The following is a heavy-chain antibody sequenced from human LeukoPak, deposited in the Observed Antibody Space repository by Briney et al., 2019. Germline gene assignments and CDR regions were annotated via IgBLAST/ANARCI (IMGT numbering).Heavy chain of an antibody. CDR1: GGSISSGDYY. J-gene: IGHJ4*02. CDR2: IYYSGNT. D-gene: IGHD4-11*01. Sequence: PSETLSLTCTVSGGSISSGDYYWSWIRQPPGKGLEWIGYIYYSGNTYYNPSLRSRFLISVDTSKNEFFLKLTSVAAADTAVYYCARVPYTSGPYYFDYWGQGTLVTVSS. CDR3: ARVPYTSGPYYFDY. V-gene: IGHV4-30-4*01.